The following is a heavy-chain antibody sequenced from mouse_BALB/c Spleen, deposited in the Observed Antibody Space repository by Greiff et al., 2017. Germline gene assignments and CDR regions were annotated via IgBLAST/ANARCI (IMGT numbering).Heavy chain of an antibody. CDR1: GFTFSSYY. CDR3: ARRGSPYAMDY. Sequence: EVQRVESGGGLVKLGGSLKLSCAASGFTFSSYYMSWVRQTPEKRLELVAAINSNGGSTYYPDTVKGRFTISRDNAKNTLYLQMSSLKSEDTALYYCARRGSPYAMDYWGQGTSVTVSS. V-gene: IGHV5-6-2*01. CDR2: INSNGGST. J-gene: IGHJ4*01.